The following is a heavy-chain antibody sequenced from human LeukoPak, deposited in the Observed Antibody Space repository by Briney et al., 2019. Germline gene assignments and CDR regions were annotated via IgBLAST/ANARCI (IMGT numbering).Heavy chain of an antibody. CDR2: ISGSGGST. Sequence: GGSLRLSCAASGFTLSSYSMSWVRQAPGKGLEWVSAISGSGGSTYYADSVKGRFTISRDNSKNTLYLQMNSLRAEDTAVYYCAKDGDRYYYDSSGYYRDNWFDPWGQGTLVTVSS. CDR1: GFTLSSYS. J-gene: IGHJ5*02. V-gene: IGHV3-23*01. D-gene: IGHD3-22*01. CDR3: AKDGDRYYYDSSGYYRDNWFDP.